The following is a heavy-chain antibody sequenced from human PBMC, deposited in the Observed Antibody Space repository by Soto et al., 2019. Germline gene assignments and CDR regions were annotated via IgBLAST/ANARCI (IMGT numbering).Heavy chain of an antibody. CDR1: GYTFSTFA. V-gene: IGHV1-3*01. D-gene: IGHD6-19*01. Sequence: QVQLVQSGAEVKKPGASVKISCKASGYTFSTFAIHWVRQAPGQRTEWMGWVNGGDGNTRFSQNFQGRVTLTRDASATTAYMELSSLGSEDTGVYYCARSSGWYALDIWGQGTMVSVSS. CDR3: ARSSGWYALDI. CDR2: VNGGDGNT. J-gene: IGHJ3*02.